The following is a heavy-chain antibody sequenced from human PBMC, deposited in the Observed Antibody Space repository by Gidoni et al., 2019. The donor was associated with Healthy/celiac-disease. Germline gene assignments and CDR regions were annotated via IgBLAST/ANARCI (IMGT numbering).Heavy chain of an antibody. D-gene: IGHD2-15*01. CDR2: MSSSSSYI. J-gene: IGHJ6*02. Sequence: EVQLVASGRGLVTPAGSWRLSAAASRVTFSSYSMHWVRQAPGRGLEGVSSMSSSSSYIYYADSVKGRFTISRDNAKNSLYLQMNSLRAEDTAVYYCARDRVVVATTAYYYYGMDVWGQGTTVTVSS. CDR1: RVTFSSYS. CDR3: ARDRVVVATTAYYYYGMDV. V-gene: IGHV3-21*01.